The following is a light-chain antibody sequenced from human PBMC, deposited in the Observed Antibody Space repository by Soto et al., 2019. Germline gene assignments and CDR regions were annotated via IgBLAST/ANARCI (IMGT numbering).Light chain of an antibody. Sequence: EILLTQSPATLSLSPGGRAPLSCRARQSVSSYLAWYQQKPGQAPRLLIYDASNRATGIPARFSGSGSGTDFTLTISSLEPEDFAVYYCQHRPFGPGTKVDIK. CDR3: QHRP. V-gene: IGKV3-11*01. CDR2: DAS. CDR1: QSVSSY. J-gene: IGKJ3*01.